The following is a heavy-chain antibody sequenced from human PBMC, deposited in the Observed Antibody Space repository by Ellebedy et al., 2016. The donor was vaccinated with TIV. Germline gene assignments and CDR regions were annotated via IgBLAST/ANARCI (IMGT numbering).Heavy chain of an antibody. CDR3: AKVRNSDGSASNY. D-gene: IGHD3-22*01. V-gene: IGHV3-23*01. J-gene: IGHJ4*02. CDR2: ISGSGGST. Sequence: GESLKISCAASGFTFSSYAMSWVRQAPGKGLEWVSGISGSGGSTYYADSVKGRFSISRDNSKNTLYLQMNSLRADDTAVYYCAKVRNSDGSASNYWGQGTLVTVSS. CDR1: GFTFSSYA.